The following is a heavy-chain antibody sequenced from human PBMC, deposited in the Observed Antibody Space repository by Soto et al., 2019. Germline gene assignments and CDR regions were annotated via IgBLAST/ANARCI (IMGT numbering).Heavy chain of an antibody. V-gene: IGHV3-23*01. D-gene: IGHD2-21*01. CDR2: ISGSGSST. Sequence: GGSLRLSCAASGFTFSSYAMNWVRQAPGKGLEWVSAISGSGSSTYYADSVRGRFTISRDNSNNTLYLQIKSLGAEDTAVYYYSGSGRSYGDAYDVWGQGTLVTVSS. CDR3: SGSGRSYGDAYDV. J-gene: IGHJ3*01. CDR1: GFTFSSYA.